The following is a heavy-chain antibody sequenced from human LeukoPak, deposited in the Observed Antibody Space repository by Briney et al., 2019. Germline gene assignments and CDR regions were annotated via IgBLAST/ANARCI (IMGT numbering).Heavy chain of an antibody. CDR3: ARALGGSYYEAFDI. Sequence: SETLALNCTVSGGSISSFYWSWIRQPPGEGLEWIGYIYYSGSTNYNPSLKSRVTISVDTSKNQFSLKLSSVTAADTAVYYCARALGGSYYEAFDIWGQGTMVTVSS. J-gene: IGHJ3*02. V-gene: IGHV4-59*01. CDR1: GGSISSFY. CDR2: IYYSGST. D-gene: IGHD1-26*01.